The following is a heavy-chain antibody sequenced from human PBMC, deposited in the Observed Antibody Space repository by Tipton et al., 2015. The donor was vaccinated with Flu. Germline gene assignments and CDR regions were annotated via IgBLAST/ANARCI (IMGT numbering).Heavy chain of an antibody. J-gene: IGHJ4*01. CDR2: ISSSGSTI. D-gene: IGHD3-10*01. Sequence: GSLRLSCAASGFTLSEYYMSWIRQAPGKGLEWVSYISSSGSTIYYADSVKGRFTVSRDNAKNSLFLQMNSLRAEDTAVYYCARVPRSYPSANWGQGTLVTVSS. V-gene: IGHV3-11*01. CDR3: ARVPRSYPSAN. CDR1: GFTLSEYY.